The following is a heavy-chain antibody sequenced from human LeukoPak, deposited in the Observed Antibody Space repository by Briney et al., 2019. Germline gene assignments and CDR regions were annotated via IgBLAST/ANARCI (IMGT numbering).Heavy chain of an antibody. CDR1: GGSLSTDY. CDR3: ARDFLEGYMDV. CDR2: VSYSGST. Sequence: PSETLSLTCTVSGGSLSTDYWSWIRQPPGKGLEWIGYVSYSGSTDYNPSLKSRVTMSVDTSKNQFSLKLSSVTATDTAVYYCARDFLEGYMDVWGKGTTVIVSS. V-gene: IGHV4-59*01. D-gene: IGHD1-1*01. J-gene: IGHJ6*03.